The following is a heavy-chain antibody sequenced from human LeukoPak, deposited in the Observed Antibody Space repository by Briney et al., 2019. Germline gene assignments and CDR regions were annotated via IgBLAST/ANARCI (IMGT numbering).Heavy chain of an antibody. V-gene: IGHV1-69*13. CDR2: ITPIFGSP. J-gene: IGHJ6*02. D-gene: IGHD1-26*01. CDR1: GGTFRTYA. CDR3: ARVLGGTRPYYALDV. Sequence: SVKVSCKASGGTFRTYAISWVRQAPGQGLEWMGGITPIFGSPEYSQKFQGRVTISADDSSTTVHMEVRSLTSEDTAVYYCARVLGGTRPYYALDVWGQGTTVTVSS.